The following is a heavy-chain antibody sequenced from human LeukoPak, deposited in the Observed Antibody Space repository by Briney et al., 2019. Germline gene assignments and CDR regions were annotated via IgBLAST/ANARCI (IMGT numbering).Heavy chain of an antibody. V-gene: IGHV4-39*01. CDR2: IYYSGIT. Sequence: PSETLSLTCTVSGGPISSSSYYWGWIRQPPGKGLEWIGSIYYSGITYYNPSLKSRVTISVDTSKNQFSLKLSSVTAADTAVYYCARQYDYVWGSYRATFDYWGQGTLVTVSS. CDR1: GGPISSSSYY. CDR3: ARQYDYVWGSYRATFDY. J-gene: IGHJ4*02. D-gene: IGHD3-16*02.